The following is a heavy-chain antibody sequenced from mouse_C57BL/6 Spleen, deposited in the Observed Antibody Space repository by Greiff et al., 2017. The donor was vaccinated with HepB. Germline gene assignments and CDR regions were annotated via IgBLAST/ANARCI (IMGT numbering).Heavy chain of an antibody. Sequence: VQLQQPGAELVRPGSSVKLSCEASGYTFTSYWMDWVKQRPGQGLEWIGNIYPSDSETHYNQKFKDKATLTVDKSSSTAYMQLSSLTSEDSAVYYCARGVAHYFDYWGQGTTLTVSS. CDR1: GYTFTSYW. J-gene: IGHJ2*01. CDR3: ARGVAHYFDY. V-gene: IGHV1-61*01. CDR2: IYPSDSET. D-gene: IGHD1-1*01.